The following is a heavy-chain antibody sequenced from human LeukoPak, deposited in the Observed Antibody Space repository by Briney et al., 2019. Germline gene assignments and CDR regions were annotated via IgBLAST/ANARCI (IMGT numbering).Heavy chain of an antibody. Sequence: SVKVSCKASGGTFSSYAISWVRQAPGQGLEWMGGIIPIFGTANYAQKFQGRVTITADEPTSTAYMELSSLRSEDTAVYYCARKPFIKKPHPLDYWGQGTLVTVSS. CDR3: ARKPFIKKPHPLDY. D-gene: IGHD3-10*01. J-gene: IGHJ4*02. CDR2: IIPIFGTA. CDR1: GGTFSSYA. V-gene: IGHV1-69*13.